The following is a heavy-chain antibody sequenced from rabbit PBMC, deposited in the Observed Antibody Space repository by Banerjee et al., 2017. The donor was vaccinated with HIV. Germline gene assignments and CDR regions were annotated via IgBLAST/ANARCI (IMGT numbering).Heavy chain of an antibody. Sequence: LVQPGGSLTLTCTASGFSFSNKYVMCWVRQAPGKGLEWIACINTSSGNTVYASWAKGRFTISKTSSTTVTLQMTSLTAADTATYFCARGDAGSSWGLDLWGPGTLVTVS. CDR3: ARGDAGSSWGLDL. D-gene: IGHD4-2*01. V-gene: IGHV1S40*01. J-gene: IGHJ3*01. CDR2: INTSSGNT. CDR1: GFSFSNKYV.